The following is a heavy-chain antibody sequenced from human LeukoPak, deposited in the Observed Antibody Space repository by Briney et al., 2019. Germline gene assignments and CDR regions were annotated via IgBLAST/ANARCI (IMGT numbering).Heavy chain of an antibody. CDR2: VTGSGGNT. CDR3: AKHRGIDYYYNYMDV. Sequence: GGALRLSCAASGFTFKTYAMSWVRQAPGKGLEWVSDVTGSGGNTYYADSVKGRFTISRDNSKNTLHLQMNSLRAEDTAVYYCAKHRGIDYYYNYMDVWGKGTTVTVSS. J-gene: IGHJ6*03. CDR1: GFTFKTYA. V-gene: IGHV3-23*01.